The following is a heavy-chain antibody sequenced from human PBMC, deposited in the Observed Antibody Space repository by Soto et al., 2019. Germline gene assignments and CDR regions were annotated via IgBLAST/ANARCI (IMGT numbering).Heavy chain of an antibody. V-gene: IGHV3-23*01. J-gene: IGHJ5*02. CDR2: FSGTGGYT. Sequence: GGSLRLSCAASGFTLSNYAMSWVRQAPGKGLECVSTFSGTGGYTYYTDSVKGRFTISRDESKNTLFLHMNSLRAADTAVYYCARGQRALITYGPFDPWGQGTLVTVSS. CDR3: ARGQRALITYGPFDP. D-gene: IGHD4-17*01. CDR1: GFTLSNYA.